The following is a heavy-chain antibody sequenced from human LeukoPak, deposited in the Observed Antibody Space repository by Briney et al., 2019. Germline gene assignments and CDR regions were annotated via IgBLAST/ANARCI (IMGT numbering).Heavy chain of an antibody. J-gene: IGHJ6*02. CDR2: IYYSGST. V-gene: IGHV4-39*01. CDR1: GGSISSSSYY. Sequence: SETLSLTCTVSGGSISSSSYYWGWIRQPPGKGLEWIGSIYYSGSTYYNPSLKSRVTVSVDTSKNQFSLKLSSVTAADTAVYYCARHRRVTMVRGVGIMDVWGQGTTVTVSS. D-gene: IGHD3-10*01. CDR3: ARHRRVTMVRGVGIMDV.